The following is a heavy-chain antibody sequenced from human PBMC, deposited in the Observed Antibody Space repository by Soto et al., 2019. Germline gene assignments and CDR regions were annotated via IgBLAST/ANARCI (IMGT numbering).Heavy chain of an antibody. CDR2: IGKGGGP. V-gene: IGHV3-48*03. Sequence: GGSLRLSCAASGFNFRDFEMGWVRQAPGKGLEWVSSIGKGGGPYYAASVKGRFTISRDNNKGSLWLQMNSLRGDDRALYYCTRISSHFQHWGQGALVTVSS. D-gene: IGHD2-2*01. CDR1: GFNFRDFE. J-gene: IGHJ4*02. CDR3: TRISSHFQH.